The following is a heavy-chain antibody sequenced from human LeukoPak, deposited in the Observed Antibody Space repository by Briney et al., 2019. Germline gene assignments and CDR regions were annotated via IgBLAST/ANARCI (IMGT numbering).Heavy chain of an antibody. CDR1: GLTFSSYA. D-gene: IGHD6-19*01. V-gene: IGHV3-64*04. CDR3: AREGSYSSGWYYFDY. J-gene: IGHJ4*02. Sequence: GGSLRLSCSASGLTFSSYAMHWVRQAPGKGLEYVSAISSNGGSTYYADSVKGRFTISRDNSKNMLYLQMNSLRAEDTAVYYCAREGSYSSGWYYFDYWGQGTLVTVSS. CDR2: ISSNGGST.